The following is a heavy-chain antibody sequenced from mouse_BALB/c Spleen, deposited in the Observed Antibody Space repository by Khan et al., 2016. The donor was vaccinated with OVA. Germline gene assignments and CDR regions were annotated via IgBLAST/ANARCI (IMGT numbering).Heavy chain of an antibody. D-gene: IGHD4-1*01. CDR3: GRERGAWFPY. V-gene: IGHV1-77*01. CDR1: GYTFTDYN. J-gene: IGHJ3*01. CDR2: IYPGSNNT. Sequence: QVQLKESGAELARPGASVKLSCKASGYTFTDYNINWVKQRTGQGLEWIGEIYPGSNNTYYNEKFKGKATLTADKSSRTAYMQLSSLTSEDSAVYFLGRERGAWFPYWGQGTLVTVSA.